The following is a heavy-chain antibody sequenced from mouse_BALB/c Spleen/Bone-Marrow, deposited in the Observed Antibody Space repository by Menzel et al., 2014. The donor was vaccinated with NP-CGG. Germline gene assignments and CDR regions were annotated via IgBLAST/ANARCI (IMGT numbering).Heavy chain of an antibody. Sequence: SGFTFSSFGMHWVRQAPEKGLEWVAYISSGSSTIYYADTVKGRFTISRDNPKNTLFLQMTSLRSEDTAMYYCARGGNFAWFAYWGQGTLVTVSA. V-gene: IGHV5-17*02. CDR2: ISSGSSTI. CDR3: ARGGNFAWFAY. D-gene: IGHD2-1*01. CDR1: GFTFSSFG. J-gene: IGHJ3*01.